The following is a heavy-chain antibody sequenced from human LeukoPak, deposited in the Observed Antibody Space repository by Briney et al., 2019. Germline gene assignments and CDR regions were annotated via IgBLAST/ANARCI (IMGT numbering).Heavy chain of an antibody. Sequence: PEGSLRLSCAASGFTFSSYAMSWVRQAPGKGLEWVGRIKRKSDGGTTDYAAPVKGRFTISRDDSKNTLYLQMNSLKTEDTAVYYCTSGAMLVSWGQGTLVTVSS. J-gene: IGHJ5*02. CDR2: IKRKSDGGTT. D-gene: IGHD3-22*01. V-gene: IGHV3-15*01. CDR3: TSGAMLVS. CDR1: GFTFSSYA.